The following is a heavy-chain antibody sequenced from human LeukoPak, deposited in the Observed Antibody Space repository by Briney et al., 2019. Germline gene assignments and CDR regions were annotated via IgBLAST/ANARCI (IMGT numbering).Heavy chain of an antibody. CDR2: ISSTSSYR. CDR1: GFTFSSYS. D-gene: IGHD5-24*01. V-gene: IGHV3-21*01. CDR3: ASSTDGYNLGTGGVAH. J-gene: IGHJ4*02. Sequence: GGSLRLSCAASGFTFSSYSMNWVRQAPGKGLEWVSCISSTSSYRYYAGSVKGRFTISRDNAKNSLYLQMNSLRADDTAVYYCASSTDGYNLGTGGVAHWGQGTLVTVSS.